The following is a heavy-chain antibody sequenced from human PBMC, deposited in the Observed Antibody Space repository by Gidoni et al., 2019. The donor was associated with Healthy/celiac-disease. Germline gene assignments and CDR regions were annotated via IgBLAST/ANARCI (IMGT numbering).Heavy chain of an antibody. J-gene: IGHJ4*02. V-gene: IGHV4-59*01. CDR1: GGSISSYY. CDR3: ARVDGSGSHLDY. D-gene: IGHD3-10*01. Sequence: QVQLQESGPGLVKPSETLSLTCTVSGGSISSYYWSWIRQPPGKGLEWIGYIYYSGSTNYNPSLKSRVTISVDSSKNQSSLKLSSVTAADTAVYYCARVDGSGSHLDYWGQGTLVTVSS. CDR2: IYYSGST.